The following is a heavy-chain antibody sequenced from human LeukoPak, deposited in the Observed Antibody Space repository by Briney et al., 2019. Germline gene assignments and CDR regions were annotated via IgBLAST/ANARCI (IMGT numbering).Heavy chain of an antibody. J-gene: IGHJ4*02. CDR2: IRYDGSNK. CDR3: AKDRSNYEVIDY. Sequence: PGGSLRLSCAASGFTLSSYGMHWVRQAPGKGLEWVAFIRYDGSNKYYADSVKGRFTISRDNSKNTLYLQMNSLRAEDTAVYYCAKDRSNYEVIDYWGQGTLVTVSS. D-gene: IGHD4-11*01. CDR1: GFTLSSYG. V-gene: IGHV3-30*02.